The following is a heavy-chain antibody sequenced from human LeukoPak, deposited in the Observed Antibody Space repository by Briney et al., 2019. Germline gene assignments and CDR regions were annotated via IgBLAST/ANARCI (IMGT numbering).Heavy chain of an antibody. Sequence: SGGSLRLSCAASGFTFSTFSNYGMSWVRQAPGKGLEWFSAISDSGSKTYYADAMKGRFTISRDNSKNPLYLQMNSLRAEDTAVYYCAKHGSGRYFDYWGQGTLVTVSS. CDR3: AKHGSGRYFDY. D-gene: IGHD6-19*01. V-gene: IGHV3-23*01. CDR1: GFTFSTFSNYG. CDR2: ISDSGSKT. J-gene: IGHJ4*02.